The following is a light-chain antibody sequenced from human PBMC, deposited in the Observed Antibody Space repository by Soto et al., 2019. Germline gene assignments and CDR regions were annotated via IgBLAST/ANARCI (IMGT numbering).Light chain of an antibody. J-gene: IGKJ1*01. CDR3: QQYGSWPRT. CDR2: GAA. Sequence: EIVMTQSPAILSVSPGGRATLSCMASQSVGPNLAWYQQKPGQAPRLLISGAASRATGIPDRFSGRGSGTDFTLTVSSLESEDFAVYYCQQYGSWPRTFGQGTKVDIK. CDR1: QSVGPN. V-gene: IGKV3D-15*01.